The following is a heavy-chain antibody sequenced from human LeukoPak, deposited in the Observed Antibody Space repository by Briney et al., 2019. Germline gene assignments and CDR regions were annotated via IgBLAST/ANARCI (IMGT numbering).Heavy chain of an antibody. CDR2: IIPIFGTA. CDR1: GGTFSSYA. Sequence: SVKVSCKASGGTFSSYAISWVRQAPGQGLEWMGGIIPIFGTANYAQKFQGRVTITTDESTSTAYMELSSLRSEDTAVYYCARWADIYQLLSQDAFDIWGQGTMVTVSS. J-gene: IGHJ3*02. D-gene: IGHD2-2*01. CDR3: ARWADIYQLLSQDAFDI. V-gene: IGHV1-69*05.